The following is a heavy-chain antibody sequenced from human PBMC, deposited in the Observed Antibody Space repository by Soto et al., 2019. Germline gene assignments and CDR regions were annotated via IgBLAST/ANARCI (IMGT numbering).Heavy chain of an antibody. CDR3: ASANYDFWSRIPPMYYFDY. J-gene: IGHJ4*02. V-gene: IGHV3-48*01. CDR1: GFTFSSYS. Sequence: PGGSLRLSCAASGFTFSSYSMNWVRQAPGKGLEWVSYISSSSSTIYYADSVKGRFTISRDNAKNSLYLQMNSLRAEDTAVYYCASANYDFWSRIPPMYYFDYWGQGTLVTVSS. CDR2: ISSSSSTI. D-gene: IGHD3-3*01.